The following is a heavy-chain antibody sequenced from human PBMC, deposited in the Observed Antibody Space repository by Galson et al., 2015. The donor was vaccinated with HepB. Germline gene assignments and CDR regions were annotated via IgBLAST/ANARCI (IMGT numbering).Heavy chain of an antibody. Sequence: ETLSLTCTVSGGSISSSSYYWGWIRQPPGKGLEWIGSIYHTGSTYYNPSLKSRVAISVDTSKNQFSLKLSSVTAADTAIYYCASEPKYYNDNSGLYPGKFQHWGQGTLITVSS. CDR3: ASEPKYYNDNSGLYPGKFQH. CDR1: GGSISSSSYY. V-gene: IGHV4-39*07. CDR2: IYHTGST. D-gene: IGHD3-22*01. J-gene: IGHJ1*01.